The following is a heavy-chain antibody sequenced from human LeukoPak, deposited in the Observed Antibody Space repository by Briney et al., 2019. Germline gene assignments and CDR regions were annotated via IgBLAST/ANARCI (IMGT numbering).Heavy chain of an antibody. J-gene: IGHJ4*02. V-gene: IGHV3-48*01. D-gene: IGHD3-16*01. CDR3: AKVSVWGSQHLDY. Sequence: GSLRLSCAASGFTFSSYSMNWVRQAPGKGLEWVSYISSSSSTIYYADSVKGRFTISRDNSKNTLYLQVNSLRAEDTAIYYCAKVSVWGSQHLDYWGQGTLVTVSS. CDR2: ISSSSSTI. CDR1: GFTFSSYS.